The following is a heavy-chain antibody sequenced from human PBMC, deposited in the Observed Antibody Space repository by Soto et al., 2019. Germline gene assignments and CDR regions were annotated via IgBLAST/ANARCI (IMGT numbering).Heavy chain of an antibody. D-gene: IGHD4-4*01. CDR1: GFTVSSNY. J-gene: IGHJ6*02. CDR2: IYSGGST. V-gene: IGHV3-53*01. Sequence: GGSLRLSCAASGFTVSSNYMSWVRQAPGKGLEWVSVIYSGGSTYYADSVKGRFTISRDNSKNTLYLQMNSLRAEDTAVYYCARDCYSSDYYYYGMDVWAQGTTVTVSS. CDR3: ARDCYSSDYYYYGMDV.